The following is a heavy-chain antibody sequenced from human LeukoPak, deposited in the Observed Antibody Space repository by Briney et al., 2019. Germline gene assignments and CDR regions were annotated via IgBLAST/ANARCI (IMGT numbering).Heavy chain of an antibody. CDR3: AKDRDSSGYYYDYFDY. D-gene: IGHD3-22*01. J-gene: IGHJ4*02. V-gene: IGHV3-7*01. Sequence: GSLRLSCAASGFTFSSYWMSWVRQAPGKGLEWVANIKQDGSEKYYADSVKGRFTISRDNSKNTLYLQMNSLRAEDTAVYYCAKDRDSSGYYYDYFDYWGQGTLVTVSS. CDR1: GFTFSSYW. CDR2: IKQDGSEK.